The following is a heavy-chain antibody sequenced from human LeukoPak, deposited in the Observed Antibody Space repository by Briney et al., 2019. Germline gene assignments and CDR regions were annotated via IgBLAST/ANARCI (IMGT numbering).Heavy chain of an antibody. CDR3: AKSWRQLVPSFDP. CDR1: GFTFSSYG. Sequence: PGGSLRLSCAASGFTFSSYGMHWVRQAPGKGLEWVAVISYDGSNKYYADSVKGRFTISRDNSKNTLYLQMNSLRAEDTAVYYCAKSWRQLVPSFDPWGQGTLVTVSS. J-gene: IGHJ5*02. CDR2: ISYDGSNK. V-gene: IGHV3-30*18. D-gene: IGHD6-13*01.